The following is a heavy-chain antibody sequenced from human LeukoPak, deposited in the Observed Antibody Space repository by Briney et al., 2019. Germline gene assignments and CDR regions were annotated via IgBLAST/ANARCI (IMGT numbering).Heavy chain of an antibody. CDR3: AREADSSSFFDY. V-gene: IGHV3-21*01. D-gene: IGHD6-6*01. CDR2: ISSSSSYI. Sequence: RGSLRLSCAASGFTFSSYSMNWVRQAPGKGLEWVSSISSSSSYIYYADSVKGRFTISRDNAKNSLYLQMNSLRAEDTAVYYCAREADSSSFFDYWGQGTLVTVSS. CDR1: GFTFSSYS. J-gene: IGHJ4*02.